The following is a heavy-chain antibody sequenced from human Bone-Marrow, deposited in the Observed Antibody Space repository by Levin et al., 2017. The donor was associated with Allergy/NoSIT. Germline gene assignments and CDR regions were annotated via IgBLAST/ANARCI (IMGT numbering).Heavy chain of an antibody. CDR1: GFTFNAYA. V-gene: IGHV3-30*18. CDR3: AKFDGGASAVQYSDT. J-gene: IGHJ4*02. Sequence: GESLKISCAASGFTFNAYAIHWVRQAPGKGLQWVAVISFDGNRDYYADSVKGRFALSRDTSTNTVHLQMNSLRPEDTAVYYCAKFDGGASAVQYSDTWGQGTQVTVS. D-gene: IGHD4-23*01. CDR2: ISFDGNRD.